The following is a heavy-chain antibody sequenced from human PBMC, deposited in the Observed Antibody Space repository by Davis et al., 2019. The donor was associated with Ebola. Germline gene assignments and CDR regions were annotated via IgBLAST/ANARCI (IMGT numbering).Heavy chain of an antibody. J-gene: IGHJ4*02. CDR1: GGTFSSYT. D-gene: IGHD3-10*01. V-gene: IGHV1-69*04. CDR2: IIPILGIA. Sequence: SVKVSCKASGGTFSSYTISWVRQAPEQGLEWMGRIIPILGIANYAQKFQGRVTITADKSTSTAYMELSSLRSEDTSVYYCARDRGGDYSFDYWGQGTLVTVSS. CDR3: ARDRGGDYSFDY.